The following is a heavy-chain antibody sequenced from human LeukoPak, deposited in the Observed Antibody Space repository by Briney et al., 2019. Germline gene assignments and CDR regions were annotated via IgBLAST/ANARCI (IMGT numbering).Heavy chain of an antibody. J-gene: IGHJ4*02. CDR2: IYFNGST. Sequence: SETLPLTCTVSGGSISNYYLSWIRQPAGKGLEWIGRIYFNGSTNYNPSLKNRVTMSVDTSKYQLSLKLSSVTAADTAVYYCARSYYDSSGYEFDYWGQGTLVTVSS. D-gene: IGHD3-22*01. CDR3: ARSYYDSSGYEFDY. CDR1: GGSISNYY. V-gene: IGHV4-4*07.